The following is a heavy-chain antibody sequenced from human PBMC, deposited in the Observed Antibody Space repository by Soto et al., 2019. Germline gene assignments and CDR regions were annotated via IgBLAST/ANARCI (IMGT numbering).Heavy chain of an antibody. D-gene: IGHD6-13*01. Sequence: QVQLVESGGGVVQPGRSLRLSCAASGFTFSSYGMHWVRQAPGKGLEWVAVISYDGSNKYYADSVKGRFTISRDNSKNTLYLQMYSLRAEDTAVYYCAKDYSSSSWYFDYCGQGTLVTVSS. J-gene: IGHJ4*02. V-gene: IGHV3-30*18. CDR2: ISYDGSNK. CDR3: AKDYSSSSWYFDY. CDR1: GFTFSSYG.